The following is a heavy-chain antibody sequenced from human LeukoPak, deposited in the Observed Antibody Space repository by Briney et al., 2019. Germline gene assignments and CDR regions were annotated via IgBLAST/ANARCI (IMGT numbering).Heavy chain of an antibody. CDR3: ATRLISDGQEVVRGVQMFDP. V-gene: IGHV1-24*01. CDR1: GYTLTELS. Sequence: ASVKVSCKVSGYTLTELSMHWVRQAPGKGLEWMGGFDPEDGETIYAQKFQGRVTMTEDTSTDTAYMELSSLRSEDTAVYYCATRLISDGQEVVRGVQMFDPWGQGTLVTVSS. J-gene: IGHJ5*02. D-gene: IGHD3-10*01. CDR2: FDPEDGET.